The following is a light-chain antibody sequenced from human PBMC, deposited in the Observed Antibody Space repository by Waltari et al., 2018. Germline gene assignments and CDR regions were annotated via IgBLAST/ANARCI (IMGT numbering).Light chain of an antibody. J-gene: IGLJ2*01. CDR1: SSDVGAYNY. V-gene: IGLV2-11*01. Sequence: QSALTQPRSVSGSPGQSVTISCTGTSSDVGAYNYVSWYQQHPGKAPKLMIYDVSKRPSGVPDRFSGSKSGNRASLTMSGLQAEEEADYYCCSYAGSYTVVFGGGTKLTVL. CDR3: CSYAGSYTVV. CDR2: DVS.